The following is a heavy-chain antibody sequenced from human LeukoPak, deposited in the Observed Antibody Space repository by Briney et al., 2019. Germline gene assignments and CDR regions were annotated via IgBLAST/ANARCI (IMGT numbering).Heavy chain of an antibody. J-gene: IGHJ4*02. D-gene: IGHD3-22*01. CDR1: GFTFSSYV. CDR3: AKVPAYYDSSGYSAYFDY. CDR2: ISTRGDST. Sequence: GGSLRLSCVVSGFTFSSYVMSWVRQAPGKGLEWVSAISTRGDSTYYADSVKGRFTISRDNSKNTLYLQMNSLRAEDTAVYYCAKVPAYYDSSGYSAYFDYWGQGTLVTVSS. V-gene: IGHV3-23*01.